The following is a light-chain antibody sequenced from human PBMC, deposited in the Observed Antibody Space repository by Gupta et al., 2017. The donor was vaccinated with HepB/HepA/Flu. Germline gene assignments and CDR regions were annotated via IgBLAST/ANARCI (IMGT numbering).Light chain of an antibody. CDR3: AIWLSVGVV. CDR1: SGINVRAYW. V-gene: IGLV5-45*02. Sequence: QAVLTQPSSLSASPGASVSLTCTLHSGINVRAYWIYWYQQKPGSPPQYLLRYKSDSDDQQGSGVPSRFSGSKDASANAGVLFISGLQSEDEADYYCAIWLSVGVVFGGGTKLTVL. J-gene: IGLJ2*01. CDR2: YKSDSDD.